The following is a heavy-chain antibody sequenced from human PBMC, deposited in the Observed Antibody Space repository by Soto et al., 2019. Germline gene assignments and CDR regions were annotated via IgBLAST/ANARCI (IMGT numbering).Heavy chain of an antibody. V-gene: IGHV4-4*02. CDR1: GDSISSIKW. CDR3: ARASTTVTTLDY. D-gene: IGHD4-17*01. Sequence: SQTLSLTCAVSGDSISSIKWWSWVRQPPGKGLEWIGEIYHSGSTNYNPSLKSRVIISVDTSKNQFSLKLSSVTAADTAVYYCARASTTVTTLDYWGQGTLVTVSS. CDR2: IYHSGST. J-gene: IGHJ4*02.